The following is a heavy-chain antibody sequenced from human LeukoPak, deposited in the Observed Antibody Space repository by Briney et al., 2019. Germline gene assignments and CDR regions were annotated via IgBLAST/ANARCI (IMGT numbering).Heavy chain of an antibody. Sequence: SETLSLTCTVSGGSISSGGYYWSWIRQPPGKGLEWIGDIYHSGSTYYNPSLKSRVTISVDRSKNQFSLKLSSVTAADTAVYYCARVSAVVPAAINYWGQGTLVTVSS. J-gene: IGHJ4*02. CDR3: ARVSAVVPAAINY. D-gene: IGHD2-2*02. CDR2: IYHSGST. CDR1: GGSISSGGYY. V-gene: IGHV4-30-2*01.